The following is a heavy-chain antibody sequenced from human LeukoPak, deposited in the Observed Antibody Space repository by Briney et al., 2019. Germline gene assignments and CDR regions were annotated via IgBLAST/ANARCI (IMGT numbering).Heavy chain of an antibody. V-gene: IGHV1-69*13. CDR3: ARALRVCSSTSCHGGHFDY. J-gene: IGHJ4*02. CDR2: IIPIFGTA. CDR1: GGTFSSYA. Sequence: SVKVSCKASGGTFSSYAISWVRQAPGQGLEWMGGIIPIFGTANYAQKFQGRVTITADESTSTAYMELSSLRSEDTAVYYCARALRVCSSTSCHGGHFDYWGQGTLVTVSS. D-gene: IGHD2-2*01.